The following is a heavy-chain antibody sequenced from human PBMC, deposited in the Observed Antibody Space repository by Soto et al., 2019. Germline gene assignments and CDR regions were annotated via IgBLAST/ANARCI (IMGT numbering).Heavy chain of an antibody. J-gene: IGHJ4*02. V-gene: IGHV3-74*01. CDR2: INNDGSNI. CDR1: GFTFSIYW. D-gene: IGHD3-9*01. Sequence: EVQLVESGGGLVQPGGSQRLSCAASGFTFSIYWMHWVRQAPGKGLVWVSRINNDGSNIDYADSVKGRFTISRDNAKNTLYLQMNSLRVEDTAVYYCARDPSSYGGLTGPSYDFWGQGTLVTVSS. CDR3: ARDPSSYGGLTGPSYDF.